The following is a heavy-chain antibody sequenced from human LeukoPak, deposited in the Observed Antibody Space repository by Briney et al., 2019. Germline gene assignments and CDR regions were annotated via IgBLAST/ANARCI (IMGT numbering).Heavy chain of an antibody. CDR3: AKVSLYYYDSSGYYRTYYYYYMDV. J-gene: IGHJ6*03. D-gene: IGHD3-22*01. CDR2: ISGSGGST. V-gene: IGHV3-23*01. Sequence: PGGSLRLSCAASGFTFSSYAMSWVRQAPGKGLEWVSAISGSGGSTYYADSVKGRFTISRDNSKNTLYLQMNSLRAEDTPVYYCAKVSLYYYDSSGYYRTYYYYYMDVWGKGTTVTVSS. CDR1: GFTFSSYA.